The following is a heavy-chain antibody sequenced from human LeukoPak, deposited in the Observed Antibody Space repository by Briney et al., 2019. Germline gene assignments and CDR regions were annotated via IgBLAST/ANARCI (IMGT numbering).Heavy chain of an antibody. J-gene: IGHJ6*04. CDR1: GFTFSTYD. CDR2: ISSSGSTI. CDR3: AELGITMIGGV. V-gene: IGHV3-48*03. D-gene: IGHD3-10*02. Sequence: GGSLRLSCAASGFTFSTYDMNWVRQAPGKGLQWASYISSSGSTIYYADSVKGRFTISRDNAKNSLFLQMNSLRAEDTAVYYCAELGITMIGGVWGKGTTVTISS.